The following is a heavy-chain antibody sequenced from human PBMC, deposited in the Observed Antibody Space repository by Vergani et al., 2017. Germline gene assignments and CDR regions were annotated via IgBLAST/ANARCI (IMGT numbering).Heavy chain of an antibody. CDR2: IYPGDSDT. D-gene: IGHD2-21*01. J-gene: IGHJ3*02. Sequence: EVQLVQSGAEVKKPGESLKTSCKGSGYSFTSYWIGWVRQMPGKGLEWMGIIYPGDSDTRYSPSFQGQVTISADKSISTAYLQWSSLKASDTAMYYCARHPTPCGVVVIAEENAFDIWGQGTMVTVSS. CDR1: GYSFTSYW. CDR3: ARHPTPCGVVVIAEENAFDI. V-gene: IGHV5-51*01.